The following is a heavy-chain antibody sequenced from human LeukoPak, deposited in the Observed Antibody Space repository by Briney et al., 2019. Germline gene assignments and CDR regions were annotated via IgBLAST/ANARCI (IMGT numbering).Heavy chain of an antibody. Sequence: ASVKVSCKASGYTFTDYYMHGVRRAPGQGLEWMGWISAYNGNTNYAQKLQGRVTMTTDTSTSTAYMELRSLRSDDTAVYYCARDPGYCSGGSCYAGGYYYGMDVWGQGTTVTVSS. V-gene: IGHV1-18*04. J-gene: IGHJ6*02. CDR1: GYTFTDYY. CDR2: ISAYNGNT. CDR3: ARDPGYCSGGSCYAGGYYYGMDV. D-gene: IGHD2-15*01.